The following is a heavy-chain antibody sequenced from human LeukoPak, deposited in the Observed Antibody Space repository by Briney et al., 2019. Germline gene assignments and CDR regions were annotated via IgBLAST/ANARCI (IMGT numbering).Heavy chain of an antibody. CDR2: FDPEDGET. V-gene: IGHV1-24*01. D-gene: IGHD3-10*01. CDR1: GYTLTELS. CDR3: AAEGAMVRGVYHYYYMDV. J-gene: IGHJ6*03. Sequence: ASVKVSCKVSGYTLTELSMHWVRQAPGKGLEWMGGFDPEDGETIYAQKFQGRVTMTEDTSTDTAYMELSSLRSEDTAVYYCAAEGAMVRGVYHYYYMDVWGKGTTVTISS.